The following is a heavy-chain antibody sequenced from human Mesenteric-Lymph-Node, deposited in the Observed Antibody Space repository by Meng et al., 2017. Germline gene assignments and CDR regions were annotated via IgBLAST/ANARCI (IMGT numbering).Heavy chain of an antibody. CDR3: ARALTGDYYGMGV. CDR1: GYTFTSYY. V-gene: IGHV1-46*01. J-gene: IGHJ6*02. D-gene: IGHD3-10*01. Sequence: AAVKVSCKASGYTFTSYYMHWVRQAAGQGLEGMGIINPSGGSTSYAQKFQGRVTMTRDTSTSTVYMELSSMRSEDTAVYYGARALTGDYYGMGVWGQGTTVTVSS. CDR2: INPSGGST.